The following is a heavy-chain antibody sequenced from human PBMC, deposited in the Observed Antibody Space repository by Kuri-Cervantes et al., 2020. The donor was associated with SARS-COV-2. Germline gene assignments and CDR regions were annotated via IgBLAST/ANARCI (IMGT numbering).Heavy chain of an antibody. CDR2: IYTSGST. V-gene: IGHV4-4*07. D-gene: IGHD1-20*01. Sequence: GSLRLSCTVSGGSISSYYWSWIRQPAGKGLEWIGRIYTSGSTYYNPSLKSRVTISVDTSKNQFSLKLSSVTAADTAVYYCARHTITGPFDYWGQGTLVTVSS. CDR1: GGSISSYY. CDR3: ARHTITGPFDY. J-gene: IGHJ4*02.